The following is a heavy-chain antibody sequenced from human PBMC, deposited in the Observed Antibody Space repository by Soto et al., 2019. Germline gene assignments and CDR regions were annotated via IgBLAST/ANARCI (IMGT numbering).Heavy chain of an antibody. Sequence: QVQLQESGPGLVKPSETLSLTCTVSGGSITNYYCSWFRQPPGKGLEWIGYIQYNGYSAYNLSLKRRVTMSMATPKTQSSLMGESVTATDTAVYYCARPGFGPLHGLVDVWGQGTTVIVSS. D-gene: IGHD3-10*01. J-gene: IGHJ6*02. CDR2: IQYNGYS. CDR1: GGSITNYY. CDR3: ARPGFGPLHGLVDV. V-gene: IGHV4-59*08.